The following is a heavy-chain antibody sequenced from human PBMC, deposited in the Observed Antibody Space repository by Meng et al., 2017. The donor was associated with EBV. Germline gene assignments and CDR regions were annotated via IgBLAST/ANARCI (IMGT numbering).Heavy chain of an antibody. D-gene: IGHD3-22*01. CDR3: ARDGRLYDTPSPFDY. J-gene: IGHJ4*02. CDR2: ISAYNGNT. CDR1: GYTFTSYG. V-gene: IGHV1-18*01. Sequence: GWLVQAGAEVKKPGAPVKVSCKASGYTFTSYGISWVRQAPGQGLEWMGWISAYNGNTNYAQKLQGRVTMTTDTSTSTAYMELRSLRSDDTAVYYCARDGRLYDTPSPFDYWGQGTLVTVSS.